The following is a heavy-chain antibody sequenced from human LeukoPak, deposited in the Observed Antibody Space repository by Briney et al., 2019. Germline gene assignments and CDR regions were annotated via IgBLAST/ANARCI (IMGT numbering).Heavy chain of an antibody. Sequence: GSLRLSCAASGFTFSSYAMSWVRQAPGEGLEWVSAISGSGGSTYYADSVKGRFTISRDNSKNTLYLQMNSLRAEDTAVYYCAKDGKPDILTGYYKGYFDYWGQGTLVTVSS. CDR3: AKDGKPDILTGYYKGYFDY. D-gene: IGHD3-9*01. J-gene: IGHJ4*02. CDR2: ISGSGGST. CDR1: GFTFSSYA. V-gene: IGHV3-23*01.